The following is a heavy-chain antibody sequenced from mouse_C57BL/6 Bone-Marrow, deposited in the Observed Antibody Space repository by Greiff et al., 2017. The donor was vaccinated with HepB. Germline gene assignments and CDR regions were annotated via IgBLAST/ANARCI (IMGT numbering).Heavy chain of an antibody. D-gene: IGHD2-2*01. CDR2: ISYDGSN. Sequence: EVHLVESGPGLVKPSQSLSLTCSVTGYSITSGYYWNWIRQFPGNKLEWMGYISYDGSNNYNPSLKNRISITRDTSKNQFFLKLNSVTTEDTATYYCARETYGYDVGVHYFDYWGQGTTLTVSS. CDR3: ARETYGYDVGVHYFDY. J-gene: IGHJ2*01. CDR1: GYSITSGYY. V-gene: IGHV3-6*01.